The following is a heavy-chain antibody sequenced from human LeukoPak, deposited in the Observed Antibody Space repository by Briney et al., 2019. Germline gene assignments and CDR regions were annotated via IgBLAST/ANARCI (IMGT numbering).Heavy chain of an antibody. V-gene: IGHV4-59*01. J-gene: IGHJ4*02. Sequence: SETLSLTCTVSGGSISSYYWSWIRQPPGKGLEWIGYIYYSGSTNYNPSLKSRVTISVDTSKNQFSLKLSSVTAADTAVYYCARAGGIGDVALFDYWGQGTLVTVSS. D-gene: IGHD2-15*01. CDR1: GGSISSYY. CDR3: ARAGGIGDVALFDY. CDR2: IYYSGST.